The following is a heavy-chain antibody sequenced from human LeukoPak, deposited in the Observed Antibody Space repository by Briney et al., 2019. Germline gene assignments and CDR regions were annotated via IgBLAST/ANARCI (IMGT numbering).Heavy chain of an antibody. Sequence: GGSLRLSCTASGFTFSNHGMNWVRRAPGKGLEWISYISSTSTDIYYVDSVKGRFTISRDNSKNTLYLQMNSLRAEDTAVYYCARGGSYLSAFDIWGQGTMVTVSS. CDR3: ARGGSYLSAFDI. CDR2: ISSTSTDI. V-gene: IGHV3-48*01. CDR1: GFTFSNHG. D-gene: IGHD1-26*01. J-gene: IGHJ3*02.